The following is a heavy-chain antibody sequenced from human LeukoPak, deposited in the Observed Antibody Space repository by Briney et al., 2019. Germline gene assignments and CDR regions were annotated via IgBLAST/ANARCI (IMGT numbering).Heavy chain of an antibody. J-gene: IGHJ6*02. D-gene: IGHD3-9*01. CDR2: ISDTSTYI. CDR3: ASRYEVLTGMLADYYYAMDV. V-gene: IGHV3-21*01. Sequence: GGSLRLSCAASGFIFSSYTMNWVRQAPGEGLEWVSSISDTSTYIYYADSVEGRFTISRDNAKSSLFLQMNSLRAEDTAVYYCASRYEVLTGMLADYYYAMDVWGQGTTVTVSS. CDR1: GFIFSSYT.